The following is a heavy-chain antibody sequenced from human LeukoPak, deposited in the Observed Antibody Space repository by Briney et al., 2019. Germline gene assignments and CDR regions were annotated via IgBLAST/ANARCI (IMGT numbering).Heavy chain of an antibody. V-gene: IGHV5-51*01. CDR2: IYPGDSDT. CDR3: ARGPDTAMVSLDY. J-gene: IGHJ4*02. Sequence: GESLKISCKGSGYSFTSYWLGWVRQMPGKGLEWMGIIYPGDSDTRYSPSFQGQVTISADKSISTAYLQWSSLKASDTAMYYCARGPDTAMVSLDYWGQGTLVTVSS. D-gene: IGHD5-18*01. CDR1: GYSFTSYW.